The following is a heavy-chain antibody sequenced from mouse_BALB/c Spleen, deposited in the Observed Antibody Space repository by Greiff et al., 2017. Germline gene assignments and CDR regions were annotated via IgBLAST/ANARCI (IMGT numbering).Heavy chain of an antibody. Sequence: LQESGPSLVKPSQTLSLTCSVTGDSITSGYWNWIRKFPGNKLEYMGYISYSGSTYYNPSLKSRISITRDTSKNQYYLQLNSVTTEDTATYYCARWTARATTFSWFAYWGQGTLVTVSA. J-gene: IGHJ3*01. CDR2: ISYSGST. CDR1: GDSITSGY. D-gene: IGHD3-2*01. V-gene: IGHV3-8*02. CDR3: ARWTARATTFSWFAY.